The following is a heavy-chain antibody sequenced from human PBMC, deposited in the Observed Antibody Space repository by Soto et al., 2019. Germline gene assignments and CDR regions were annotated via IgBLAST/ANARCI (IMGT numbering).Heavy chain of an antibody. CDR2: IKGGTGNT. CDR1: GYKFTNCA. D-gene: IGHD4-17*01. J-gene: IGHJ3*02. V-gene: IGHV1-3*01. Sequence: QVQLLQSAAELKMPGASLNLSCKTSGYKFTNCAVHWLRQAPGQRLEWLGWIKGGTGNTRFSERFQDRVTLTRDTSASTVYMELTGLKSEDTAIYYCARGAGRSPVTRAFDIWGQGTVVTVSS. CDR3: ARGAGRSPVTRAFDI.